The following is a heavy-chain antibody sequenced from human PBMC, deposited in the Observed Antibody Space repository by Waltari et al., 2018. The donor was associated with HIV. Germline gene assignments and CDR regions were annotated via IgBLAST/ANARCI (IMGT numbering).Heavy chain of an antibody. D-gene: IGHD2-15*01. CDR2: VKSKSDCGTI. J-gene: IGHJ5*02. CDR3: STFLLVAGWFAA. CDR1: GFTFNNGW. Sequence: EVQLVESGGGVVKPGGSLKLSCVASGFTFNNGWMSWVRQVPGRGLECSGRVKSKSDCGTIDYASPVKGRFTIARDESESILYLQMNSLKTEDTGIYFCSTFLLVAGWFAAWGPGTLVTVSS. V-gene: IGHV3-15*05.